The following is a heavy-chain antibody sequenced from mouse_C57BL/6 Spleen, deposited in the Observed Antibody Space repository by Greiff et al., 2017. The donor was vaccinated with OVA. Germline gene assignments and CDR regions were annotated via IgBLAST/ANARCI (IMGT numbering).Heavy chain of an antibody. V-gene: IGHV1-12*01. CDR2: IYPGNGDT. D-gene: IGHD2-4*01. CDR3: ARPLYDYDGGSYAMDY. CDR1: GYTFTSYN. Sequence: LQQSGAELVRPGASVKMSCKASGYTFTSYNMHWVKQTPSQGLEWIGAIYPGNGDTSYNQKFKGKATLTVDKSSSTAYMQLSSLTSEDSAVYFCARPLYDYDGGSYAMDYWGQGTSVTVSS. J-gene: IGHJ4*01.